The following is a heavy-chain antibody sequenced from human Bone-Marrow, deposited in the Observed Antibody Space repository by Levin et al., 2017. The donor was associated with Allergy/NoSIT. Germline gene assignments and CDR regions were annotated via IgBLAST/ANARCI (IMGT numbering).Heavy chain of an antibody. J-gene: IGHJ5*02. CDR3: ARDPDPGTDGVGGWFDP. CDR2: ISAYNGDT. D-gene: IGHD3-3*01. V-gene: IGHV1-18*01. CDR1: GYTFSDYG. Sequence: GESLKISCKASGYTFSDYGISWVRQAPGQGLEWLGWISAYNGDTTFAPKFQDRVTMTTDTSTNTAYMELRSLKSDDSAVYFCARDPDPGTDGVGGWFDPWGQGTLVTVSS.